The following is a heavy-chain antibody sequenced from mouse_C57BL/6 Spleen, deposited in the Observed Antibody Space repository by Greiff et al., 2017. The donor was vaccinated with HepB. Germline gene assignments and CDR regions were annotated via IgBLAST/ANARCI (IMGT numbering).Heavy chain of an antibody. Sequence: QVQLQQPGAELVRPGTSVKLSCTASGYTFTSYWMHWVKQRPGQGLEWIGVIDPSDSYTNYNQKFKGKATLTVDTSSSTAYMQLSSLTSEDSAVYYCARGILGDYWGQGTTLTVSS. CDR3: ARGILGDY. D-gene: IGHD3-3*01. CDR1: GYTFTSYW. J-gene: IGHJ2*01. CDR2: IDPSDSYT. V-gene: IGHV1-59*01.